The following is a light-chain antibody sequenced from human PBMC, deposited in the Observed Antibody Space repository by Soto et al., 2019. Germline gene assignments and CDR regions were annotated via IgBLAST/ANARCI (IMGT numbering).Light chain of an antibody. J-gene: IGLJ3*02. Sequence: QSALTQPASVSGSPGQSITISCTGTSSDIGSDKLISWYQHHPGRPPKIMIYEAFKRPSGVSDRFSGSRAGKTASLTISGLRAEDEADYYCCSYAGNITWVFGGGTKVTVL. CDR1: SSDIGSDKL. CDR3: CSYAGNITWV. CDR2: EAF. V-gene: IGLV2-23*01.